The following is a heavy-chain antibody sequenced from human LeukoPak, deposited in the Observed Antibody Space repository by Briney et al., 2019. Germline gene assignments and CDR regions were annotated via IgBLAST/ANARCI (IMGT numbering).Heavy chain of an antibody. Sequence: GGSLRLSCAASGFTFSSYSMNWVRQAPGKGLEWVSSISSSSSYIYYADSVKGRFTISRDNAKNSLYLQMNSLRAEDTAVYYCARAQYDYVWGSYRFDYWGQGTLVTVSS. D-gene: IGHD3-16*02. J-gene: IGHJ4*02. CDR2: ISSSSSYI. V-gene: IGHV3-21*01. CDR3: ARAQYDYVWGSYRFDY. CDR1: GFTFSSYS.